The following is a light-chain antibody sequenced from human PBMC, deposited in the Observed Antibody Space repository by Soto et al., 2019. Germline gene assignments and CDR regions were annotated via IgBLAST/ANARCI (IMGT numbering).Light chain of an antibody. J-gene: IGKJ1*01. CDR1: QSVSSY. CDR3: QQRAYWPRT. CDR2: DAS. V-gene: IGKV3-11*01. Sequence: EIVLTQSPATLSVSPGERVTLSCRASQSVSSYLAWYQQRPGQAPKLLIYDASNRAPGIPARFSGSGSGTDFTLTIRRLEPDDFAVYYCQQRAYWPRTFGQGTKVEIK.